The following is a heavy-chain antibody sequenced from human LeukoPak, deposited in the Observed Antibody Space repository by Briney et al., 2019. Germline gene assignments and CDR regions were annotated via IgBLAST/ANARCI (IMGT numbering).Heavy chain of an antibody. CDR2: IKQDGSEK. J-gene: IGHJ4*02. Sequence: GGSLRLSCAASGFTFSSYWMSWVRQAPGKGLEWVANIKQDGSEKYYVDSVKGRFTISRDNAKNSLYLQMNSLRAEDTAVYYCASQTYHDILTGLFDYWGQGTLVTVSS. D-gene: IGHD3-9*01. CDR1: GFTFSSYW. CDR3: ASQTYHDILTGLFDY. V-gene: IGHV3-7*03.